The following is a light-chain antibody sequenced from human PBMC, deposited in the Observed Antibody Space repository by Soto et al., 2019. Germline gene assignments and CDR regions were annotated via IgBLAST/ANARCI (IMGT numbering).Light chain of an antibody. V-gene: IGKV1-5*03. CDR3: QQYSKEST. CDR2: KAS. CDR1: QNVSNW. J-gene: IGKJ2*01. Sequence: DVEMTQSPSTLPTSIGDRVTINCRASQNVSNWLAWYQQKPGKAPKLLIYKASRLESGVPSRFSASGSGTDFTLIISSLQADDVATYFCQQYSKESTFGQGTKLEIK.